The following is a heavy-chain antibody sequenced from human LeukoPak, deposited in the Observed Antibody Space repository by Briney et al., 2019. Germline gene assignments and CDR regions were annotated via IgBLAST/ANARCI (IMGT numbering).Heavy chain of an antibody. J-gene: IGHJ4*02. V-gene: IGHV3-30*02. Sequence: PGGSLRLSCAASGFTFSIYGMHWVRQAPGKGLEWVTFVRYDQSATVYADSVQGRFAISRDNSKNTVYLQMNSLRVEDTALYFCVKDQGECPGSRCYLRFLEYWGRGTLVIVSS. CDR3: VKDQGECPGSRCYLRFLEY. CDR2: VRYDQSAT. D-gene: IGHD3-3*01. CDR1: GFTFSIYG.